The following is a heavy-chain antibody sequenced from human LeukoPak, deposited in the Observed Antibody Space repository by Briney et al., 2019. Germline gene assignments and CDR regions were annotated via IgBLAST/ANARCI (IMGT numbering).Heavy chain of an antibody. CDR1: GGSISSYY. Sequence: PSETLSLTCTVSGGSISSYYWSWIRQPPGKGLEWIGYIYYSGSTNYNPSLKSRVTISVDTSKNQFSLKLSSVTAVDTAVYYCARDDYVEIDYGGQGTLVTVSS. J-gene: IGHJ4*02. CDR3: ARDDYVEIDY. V-gene: IGHV4-59*01. CDR2: IYYSGST. D-gene: IGHD4-17*01.